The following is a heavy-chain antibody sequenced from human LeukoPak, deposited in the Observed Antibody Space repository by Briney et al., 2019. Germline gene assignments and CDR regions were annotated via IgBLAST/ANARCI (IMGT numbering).Heavy chain of an antibody. CDR2: ISSSSSYI. J-gene: IGHJ4*02. CDR3: ARDVSGYSYGLGDY. Sequence: PRGSLRLSCAASGFTFSSYSMNWVRQAPGKGLEWVSSISSSSSYISYADSVKGRFTVSRVNAKNSLYLQMNSLRAEDTAMYYCARDVSGYSYGLGDYWGQGTLVTVSS. CDR1: GFTFSSYS. V-gene: IGHV3-21*01. D-gene: IGHD5-18*01.